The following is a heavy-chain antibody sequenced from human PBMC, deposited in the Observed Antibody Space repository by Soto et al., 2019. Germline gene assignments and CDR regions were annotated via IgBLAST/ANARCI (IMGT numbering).Heavy chain of an antibody. V-gene: IGHV4-59*03. CDR2: IYHSGTT. CDR3: TKIVLVPFGH. D-gene: IGHD3-22*01. J-gene: IGHJ4*02. Sequence: SETLSLTCSVSGASISSYYWSWIRQPPGKGLEWLGYIYHSGTTSYNPSLQSRVTISLDTSKNQFSLKLTSATAADSAVYYCTKIVLVPFGHWGQGVLVTVSS. CDR1: GASISSYY.